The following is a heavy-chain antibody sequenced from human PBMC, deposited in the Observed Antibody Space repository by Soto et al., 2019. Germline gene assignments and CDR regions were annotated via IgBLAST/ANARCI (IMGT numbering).Heavy chain of an antibody. CDR2: IYYTGSA. D-gene: IGHD5-18*01. CDR1: GGSISSGAYY. Sequence: SETLSLTCSVSGGSISSGAYYWSWIRHAAGKGLEWIGYIYYTGSAYYSPSPKSRVTISLDTSRDQFSLMLASVTVADTGVYYCARTGYIYGSDAYDIWGRGTLVTVSS. V-gene: IGHV4-31*03. CDR3: ARTGYIYGSDAYDI. J-gene: IGHJ3*02.